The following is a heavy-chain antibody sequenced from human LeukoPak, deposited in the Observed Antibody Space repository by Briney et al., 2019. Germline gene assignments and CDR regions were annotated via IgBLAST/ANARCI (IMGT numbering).Heavy chain of an antibody. CDR3: AKDRGSVITTTIIVLTYYFDY. D-gene: IGHD3-22*01. Sequence: GGSLRLSCAASGFSFSSYAMSWVRPAPGTGRGWVSAISGSGGSTYYADSVKGRFTISRDNSKNTLYLQMNSLRAEDTAVYYCAKDRGSVITTTIIVLTYYFDYWGQGTLVTVSS. J-gene: IGHJ4*02. V-gene: IGHV3-23*01. CDR1: GFSFSSYA. CDR2: ISGSGGST.